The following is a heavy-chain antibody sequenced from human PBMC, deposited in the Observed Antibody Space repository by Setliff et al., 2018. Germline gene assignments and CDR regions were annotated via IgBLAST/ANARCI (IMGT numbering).Heavy chain of an antibody. V-gene: IGHV4-38-2*02. CDR2: FRPSGKT. CDR3: VRDAGDGYGVDAYAGGGFDF. J-gene: IGHJ3*01. D-gene: IGHD4-17*01. CDR1: GSAISSGHY. Sequence: SETLSLTCAVSGSAISSGHYWGWIRQPPGKGLEWIGSFRPSGKTYYNPSLNSRVTISVDTSKKQFSLKVTSVTAADTAVYYRVRDAGDGYGVDAYAGGGFDFWGQGTMVT.